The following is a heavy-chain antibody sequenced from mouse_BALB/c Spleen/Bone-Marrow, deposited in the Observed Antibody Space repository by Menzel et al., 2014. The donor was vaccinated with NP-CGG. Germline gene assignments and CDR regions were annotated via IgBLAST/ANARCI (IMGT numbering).Heavy chain of an antibody. CDR3: AGRGGWLGYFDV. CDR1: GYTFSSYW. Sequence: VQLKQSGAELMKPGASVKISCKATGYTFSSYWIEWVKQRPGHGLEWIGEILPGSGSTNYNEKFKGKATFTADTSSNXAYMQLSSLTSEDSAVYYCAGRGGWLGYFDVWGAGTTVTVSS. CDR2: ILPGSGST. V-gene: IGHV1-9*01. D-gene: IGHD2-3*01. J-gene: IGHJ1*01.